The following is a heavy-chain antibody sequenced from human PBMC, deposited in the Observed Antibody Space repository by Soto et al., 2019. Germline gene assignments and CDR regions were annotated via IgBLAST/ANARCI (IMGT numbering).Heavy chain of an antibody. V-gene: IGHV1-46*01. CDR2: INPRGGST. D-gene: IGHD3-22*01. Sequence: QVQLVQSGAEVKKPGASVKVSCKASGYTFTSYYMHWVRQAPGQGLEWMGIINPRGGSTSYAQKCQGRVTMTRDTSTSTVYMELSSLRSEDTAVYYCARVAQDDYDSSGYQYWGQGTLVTVSS. J-gene: IGHJ4*02. CDR3: ARVAQDDYDSSGYQY. CDR1: GYTFTSYY.